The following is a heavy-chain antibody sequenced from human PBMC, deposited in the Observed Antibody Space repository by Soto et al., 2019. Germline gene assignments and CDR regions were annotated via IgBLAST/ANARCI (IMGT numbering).Heavy chain of an antibody. Sequence: PGGSLRLSCAASGFTFSSYGMHWVLQAPGKGLEWVAVISYDGSNKYYADSVKGRFTISRDNSKNTLYLQMNSLRAEDTAVYYCAKDRRYCSSTSCYRYSSYYGMDAWGHGTPVTVPS. D-gene: IGHD2-2*01. CDR1: GFTFSSYG. CDR2: ISYDGSNK. CDR3: AKDRRYCSSTSCYRYSSYYGMDA. J-gene: IGHJ6*02. V-gene: IGHV3-30*18.